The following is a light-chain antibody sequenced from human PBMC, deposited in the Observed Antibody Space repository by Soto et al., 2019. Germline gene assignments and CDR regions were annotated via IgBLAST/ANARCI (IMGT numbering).Light chain of an antibody. CDR2: GAS. Sequence: EIVLTQSPGTLSLSPGERATLSCRASQSVSSRYLAWYQQKPGQAPKLLIYGASRRATGIPDRFSGSGSGTDFTLTISRLEPEDFAVYYCQQYGNSPPWTFGQGTKVDIK. CDR1: QSVSSRY. V-gene: IGKV3-20*01. J-gene: IGKJ1*01. CDR3: QQYGNSPPWT.